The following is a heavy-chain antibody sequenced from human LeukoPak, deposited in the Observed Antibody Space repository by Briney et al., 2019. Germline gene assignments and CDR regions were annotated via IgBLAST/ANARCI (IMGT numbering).Heavy chain of an antibody. V-gene: IGHV3-7*01. J-gene: IGHJ6*03. CDR2: IKQDGSEK. Sequence: PGGSLRLSCAASGFTLSSYWISGVRQAPGKGLEGVANIKQDGSEKLYVDSVKGRFTISRDNAKNSLYLQMNSLRAEDTAVYYCARVRDYGGDFWSGYYYSHYYYYMDVWGKGTTVTVSS. D-gene: IGHD3-3*01. CDR1: GFTLSSYW. CDR3: ARVRDYGGDFWSGYYYSHYYYYMDV.